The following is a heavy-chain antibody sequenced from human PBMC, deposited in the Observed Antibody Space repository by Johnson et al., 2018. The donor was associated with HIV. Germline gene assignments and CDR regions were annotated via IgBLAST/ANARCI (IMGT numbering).Heavy chain of an antibody. CDR1: GFTLTNAR. CDR2: ISSSGSTI. CDR3: AKAPYGSGIRPGAFDI. V-gene: IGHV3-48*01. Sequence: VLLVESGGGLVQPGGSLRLSCAASGFTLTNARMKWVRQAPGKGLEWVSYISSSGSTIYYADSVKGRFTISRDNSKTTLYLQMNSLRAEDTAVYYCAKAPYGSGIRPGAFDIWGQGTMVTVSS. D-gene: IGHD3-10*01. J-gene: IGHJ3*02.